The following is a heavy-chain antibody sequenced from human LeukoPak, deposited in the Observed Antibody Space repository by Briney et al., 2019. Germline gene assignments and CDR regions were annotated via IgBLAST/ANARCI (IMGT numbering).Heavy chain of an antibody. CDR3: ARDLDGTHDY. D-gene: IGHD6-19*01. V-gene: IGHV1-18*01. CDR1: GGTFSSYA. J-gene: IGHJ4*02. CDR2: ISAYNGNT. Sequence: ASVKVSCKASGGTFSSYAISWVRQAPGQGLEWMGWISAYNGNTNYAQKLQGRVTMTTDTSTSTAYMELRSLRSDDTAVYYCARDLDGTHDYWGQGTLVTVSS.